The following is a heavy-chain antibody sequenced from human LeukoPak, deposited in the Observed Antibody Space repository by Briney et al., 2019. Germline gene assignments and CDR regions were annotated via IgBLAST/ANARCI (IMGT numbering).Heavy chain of an antibody. D-gene: IGHD1/OR15-1a*01. CDR3: AADRQDQNNYYYYYGMDV. V-gene: IGHV3-53*01. CDR1: GFTVSSNY. Sequence: GGSLRLSCAASGFTVSSNYMSWVRQAPGKGLEWVSVIYSGGSTYYADSVKGRFTISRDNSKNTLYLQMNSLRAEDTAVYYCAADRQDQNNYYYYYGMDVWGQGTTVTVSS. J-gene: IGHJ6*02. CDR2: IYSGGST.